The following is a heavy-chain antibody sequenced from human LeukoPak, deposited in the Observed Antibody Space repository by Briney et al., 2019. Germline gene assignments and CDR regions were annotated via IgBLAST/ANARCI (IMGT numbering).Heavy chain of an antibody. D-gene: IGHD6-19*01. J-gene: IGHJ4*02. V-gene: IGHV3-30*02. CDR1: GFTFSSYG. CDR2: IRYDGSNK. CDR3: AKDRRYSSGWHDY. Sequence: GGSLRLSYAASGFTFSSYGMHWVRQAPGKGLEWVAFIRYDGSNKYYADSVKGRFTISRDNSKNTLYLQMNSLRAEDTAVYYCAKDRRYSSGWHDYWGQGTLVTVSS.